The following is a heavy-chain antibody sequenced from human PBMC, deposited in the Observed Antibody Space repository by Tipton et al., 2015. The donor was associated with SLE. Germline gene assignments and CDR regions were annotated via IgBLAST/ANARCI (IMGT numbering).Heavy chain of an antibody. J-gene: IGHJ4*02. CDR1: GYTFTSYY. CDR2: FDPEDGET. D-gene: IGHD1-26*01. CDR3: GKGGGSSYLFDY. Sequence: QLVQSGAEVNKPGASVRVSCKASGYTFTSYYMHWVRQAPGKGLEWMGGFDPEDGETIYAQKFQGRVTMTVDPATDTAYMELSSRRSEAWAEFYCGKGGGSSYLFDYWGPGALVAVSS. V-gene: IGHV1-24*01.